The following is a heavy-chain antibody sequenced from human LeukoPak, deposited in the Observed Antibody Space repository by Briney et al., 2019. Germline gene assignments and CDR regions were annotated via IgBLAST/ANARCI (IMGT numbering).Heavy chain of an antibody. Sequence: GASVTVSCKASGYTFTSYYMHWVRQAPGQGLEWMGIINPSGGNTYYAQKFQGRVTMTRDTSTSTVYMELSSLRSDDTAVYYCARDSLGGTYTSSWCDYWGQGTLVTVSS. CDR3: ARDSLGGTYTSSWCDY. CDR1: GYTFTSYY. CDR2: INPSGGNT. V-gene: IGHV1-46*01. J-gene: IGHJ4*02. D-gene: IGHD6-13*01.